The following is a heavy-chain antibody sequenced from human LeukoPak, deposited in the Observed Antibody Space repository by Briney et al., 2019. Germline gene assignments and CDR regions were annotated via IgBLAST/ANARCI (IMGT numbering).Heavy chain of an antibody. CDR3: AGGLEPAANYGMDV. J-gene: IGHJ6*02. Sequence: SETLSLTCTVSGGSISGYYWSWIRQPPGKGLEWIGEINHSGSTNYNPSLKSRGTISVDTSKNQISLKLSSGTAADTAVYYCAGGLEPAANYGMDVWGQGTTVTVSS. D-gene: IGHD2-2*01. CDR1: GGSISGYY. V-gene: IGHV4-34*01. CDR2: INHSGST.